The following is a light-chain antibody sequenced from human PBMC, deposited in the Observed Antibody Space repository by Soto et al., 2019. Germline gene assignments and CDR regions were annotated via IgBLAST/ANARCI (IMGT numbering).Light chain of an antibody. CDR1: QSVSSN. J-gene: IGKJ1*01. V-gene: IGKV3-15*01. CDR2: GAS. Sequence: EIVMTQSPATLSLSPGERATLSCRASQSVSSNLAWYQQKPGQPPRLLIYGASTRATGIPDRFSGSGSGTEFTLTISSLQSEDFAVYYCQQFNNLPRTFGQGTKVEIK. CDR3: QQFNNLPRT.